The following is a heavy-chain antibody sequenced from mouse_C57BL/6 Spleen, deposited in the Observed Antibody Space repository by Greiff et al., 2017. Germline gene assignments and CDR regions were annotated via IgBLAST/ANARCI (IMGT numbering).Heavy chain of an antibody. J-gene: IGHJ1*03. CDR2: INPGSGGT. V-gene: IGHV1-54*01. Sequence: VQLQESGAELVRPGTSVKVSCKASGYAFTNYLIEWVKQRPGQGLEWIGVINPGSGGTNYNEKFKGKATLTADKSSSTAYMQLSSLTSEDSAVYFCAIGYFDVWGTGNTVTVSS. CDR1: GYAFTNYL. CDR3: AIGYFDV.